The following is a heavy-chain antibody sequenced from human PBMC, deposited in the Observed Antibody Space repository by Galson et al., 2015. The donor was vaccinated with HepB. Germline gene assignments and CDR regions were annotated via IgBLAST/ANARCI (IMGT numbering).Heavy chain of an antibody. Sequence: PLRLSCAASGFTFSSYAMSWVRQAPGKGLEWVSAISGSGGSTYYADSVKGRFTISRDNSKNTLYLQMNSLRAEDTAVYYCAKAPANQARYYDSSGSLDYWGQGTLVTVSS. CDR3: AKAPANQARYYDSSGSLDY. V-gene: IGHV3-23*01. J-gene: IGHJ4*02. D-gene: IGHD3-22*01. CDR1: GFTFSSYA. CDR2: ISGSGGST.